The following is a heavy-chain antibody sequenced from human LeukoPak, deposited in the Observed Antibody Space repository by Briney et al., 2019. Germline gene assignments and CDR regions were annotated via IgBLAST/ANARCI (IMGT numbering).Heavy chain of an antibody. J-gene: IGHJ4*02. CDR2: IRGDGNDV. V-gene: IGHV3-74*01. CDR3: ARGVEKATINELNY. D-gene: IGHD5-24*01. Sequence: PGGSLRLSCVASGFTFRDYWMHWVRQAPGKRLVWVSRIRGDGNDVSYADSVEGRFTISRDNAKNMLYLQMSSLRVEGTALYYCARGVEKATINELNYWGQGTLVTVSS. CDR1: GFTFRDYW.